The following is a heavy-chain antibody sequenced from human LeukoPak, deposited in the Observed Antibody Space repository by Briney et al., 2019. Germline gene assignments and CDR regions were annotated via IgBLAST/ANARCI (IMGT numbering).Heavy chain of an antibody. CDR2: ISSSSSTI. CDR1: GFTFDDYG. D-gene: IGHD1-1*01. V-gene: IGHV3-48*01. Sequence: GGSLRLSCAACGFTFDDYGMSWVRQAPGKGLEWVSYISSSSSTIYYADSVKGRFTISRDNAKNSLYLQMNSLRAEDTAVYYCASELEVAFDYWGQGTLVTVSS. J-gene: IGHJ4*02. CDR3: ASELEVAFDY.